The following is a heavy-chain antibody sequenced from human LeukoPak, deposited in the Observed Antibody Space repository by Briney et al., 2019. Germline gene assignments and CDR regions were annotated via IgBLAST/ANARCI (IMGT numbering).Heavy chain of an antibody. D-gene: IGHD6-19*01. Sequence: PSETLSLTCTVSGGSISSYYWSWIRQPPGKGLEWIGYIYYSGSTNYNPSLKSRVTISVDTSKNQFSLKLSSVTAADTAVYYCARSYNQWLVHPFDYWGQGTLVTVSS. J-gene: IGHJ4*02. CDR2: IYYSGST. CDR3: ARSYNQWLVHPFDY. V-gene: IGHV4-59*01. CDR1: GGSISSYY.